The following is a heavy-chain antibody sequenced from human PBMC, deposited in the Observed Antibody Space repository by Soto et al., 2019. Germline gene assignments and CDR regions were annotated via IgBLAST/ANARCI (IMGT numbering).Heavy chain of an antibody. J-gene: IGHJ4*02. CDR3: ASLASCTGGTCLDVDF. CDR1: GGSISSSSYY. D-gene: IGHD2-8*02. Sequence: QLQLQESGPGLVKPSETLSLTCTVSGGSISSSSYYWGWIRQPPGKGLEWIATLYYSGSTYYSPSLRILVTISIDTSQNQFSLKLSSVTAADTAVYYCASLASCTGGTCLDVDFWGQGTLVTVSS. V-gene: IGHV4-39*01. CDR2: LYYSGST.